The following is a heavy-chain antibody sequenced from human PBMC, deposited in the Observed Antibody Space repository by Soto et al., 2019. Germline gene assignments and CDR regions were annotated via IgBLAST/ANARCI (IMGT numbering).Heavy chain of an antibody. V-gene: IGHV3-30-3*01. J-gene: IGHJ4*02. D-gene: IGHD2-21*02. CDR2: ISYDGNSK. CDR3: ARSYCGDDCALDH. Sequence: GGSLRLSCAASGFIFSNYVTHWVRQAPGKGLEWVAVISYDGNSKHYADSVKGRFTISRDNSKSTLYVQMNSLRAEDTAVYYCARSYCGDDCALDHWGQGTLVTVSS. CDR1: GFIFSNYV.